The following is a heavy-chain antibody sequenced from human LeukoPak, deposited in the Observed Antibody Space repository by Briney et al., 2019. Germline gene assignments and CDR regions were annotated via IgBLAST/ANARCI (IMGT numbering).Heavy chain of an antibody. CDR1: GFTFSSYW. J-gene: IGHJ4*02. V-gene: IGHV3-7*01. CDR2: INKDGGEK. Sequence: GGSLRLSCAASGFTFSSYWMSWVRQAPGKGLEWVANINKDGGEKYYVDSVKGRFAISRDNAKNSLYLQMNSLRAEDTAVYYCARAGGSTVSHSDYWGQGTLVTVSS. CDR3: ARAGGSTVSHSDY. D-gene: IGHD4-17*01.